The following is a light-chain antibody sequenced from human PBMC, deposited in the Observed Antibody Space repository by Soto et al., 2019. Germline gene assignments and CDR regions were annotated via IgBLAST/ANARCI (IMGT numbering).Light chain of an antibody. CDR1: QSVSSSY. J-gene: IGKJ3*01. CDR2: GAS. V-gene: IGKV3-20*01. Sequence: EIVLTQSPGTLSLSPGERATLSCRASQSVSSSYLAWYQQKPGQAPRLLIYGASSRATGIPDRFSGSGSGTDFTLTISRLEPEDFAVYYCQQYGSSPLTFGPGTSGYQT. CDR3: QQYGSSPLT.